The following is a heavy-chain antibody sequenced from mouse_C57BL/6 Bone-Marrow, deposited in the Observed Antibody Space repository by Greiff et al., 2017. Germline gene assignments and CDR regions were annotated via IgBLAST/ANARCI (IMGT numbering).Heavy chain of an antibody. V-gene: IGHV1-42*01. J-gene: IGHJ4*01. CDR2: INTSTGGT. D-gene: IGHD3-2*02. Sequence: VQLQQSGPELVKPGASVKISCKASGYSFTGYYMNWVKQSPEKSLEWIGEINTSTGGTTYNQKFKAKATLTVDKSSSTAYMQLKSLTSDDSAVYYCANRLGDYYAMDYWGQGTSVTVSS. CDR3: ANRLGDYYAMDY. CDR1: GYSFTGYY.